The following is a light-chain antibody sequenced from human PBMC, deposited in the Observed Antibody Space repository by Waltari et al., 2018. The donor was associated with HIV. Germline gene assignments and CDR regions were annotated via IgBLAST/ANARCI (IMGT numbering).Light chain of an antibody. CDR1: TSNIAKND. CDR3: ATWDDSLNGV. CDR2: MNN. Sequence: HSVLTQPPSASGTPGQTVIISCSGNTSNIAKNDVTWYQHFPGSAPQLLIYMNNYRPSGVPDRFAGSRSGTSASLTISGLQIEDEAQYYCATWDDSLNGVFGAGTRLTVL. J-gene: IGLJ3*02. V-gene: IGLV1-44*01.